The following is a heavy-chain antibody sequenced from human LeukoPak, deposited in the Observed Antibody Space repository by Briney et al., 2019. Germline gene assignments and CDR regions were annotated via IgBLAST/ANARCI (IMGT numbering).Heavy chain of an antibody. CDR2: ISSSSSYI. CDR1: GFTFSSYS. J-gene: IGHJ2*01. D-gene: IGHD5-12*01. CDR3: ARGIEYGAYEDL. Sequence: GGSLRLSCAASGFTFSSYSMNWVRQAPGMGLEWVSSISSSSSYIYYADSVKGRFTISRDNAKNSLHLQMNSLRAEDTAVYYCARGIEYGAYEDLGGRGTLVTVS. V-gene: IGHV3-21*01.